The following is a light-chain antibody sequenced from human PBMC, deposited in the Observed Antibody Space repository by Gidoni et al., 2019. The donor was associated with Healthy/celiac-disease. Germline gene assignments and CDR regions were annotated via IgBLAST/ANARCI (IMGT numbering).Light chain of an antibody. J-gene: IGKJ4*01. CDR3: QQYGSSPPLT. Sequence: EIVLTKSPGTLSLSPGERATLSYRASQSVSSSYLAWYQQKPGQAPRLLIYGASSRATGIPDRFSGSGSGTDFTLTISRLEPEDFAVYYCQQYGSSPPLTFGGGTKVEIK. V-gene: IGKV3-20*01. CDR1: QSVSSSY. CDR2: GAS.